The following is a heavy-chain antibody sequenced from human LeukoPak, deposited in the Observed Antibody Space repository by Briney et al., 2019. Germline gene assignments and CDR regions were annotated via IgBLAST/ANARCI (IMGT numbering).Heavy chain of an antibody. Sequence: AASVKVSCKASRYTFTGYYMHWVRQTPGQGLEWMGWINPNSGGTNYAQKFQGRVTMTRDTSISTAYMELSRLRSDDTAVYYCAIIYYYDSSGYYYEDDYWGQGTLVTVSS. D-gene: IGHD3-22*01. V-gene: IGHV1-2*02. CDR2: INPNSGGT. CDR1: RYTFTGYY. CDR3: AIIYYYDSSGYYYEDDY. J-gene: IGHJ4*02.